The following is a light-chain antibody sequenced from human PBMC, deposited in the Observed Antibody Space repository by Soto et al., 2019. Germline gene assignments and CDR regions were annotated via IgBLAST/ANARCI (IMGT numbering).Light chain of an antibody. CDR2: AAS. J-gene: IGKJ1*01. Sequence: DIQMTQSPSSLSASVGDRDTITCRASQGISNYLAWYQQKPGKVPKLLLYAASTLQSGVPSRFSGDGSGTAITLTISSLQPEDVAAYYCQKYNSAPRTFGQGTKVEIK. V-gene: IGKV1-27*01. CDR1: QGISNY. CDR3: QKYNSAPRT.